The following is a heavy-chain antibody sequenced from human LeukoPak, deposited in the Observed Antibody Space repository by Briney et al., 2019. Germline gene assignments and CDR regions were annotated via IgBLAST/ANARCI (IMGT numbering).Heavy chain of an antibody. Sequence: GGSLRLSCAASGFSFSNAWMTWVRQAPGKGLEWVGRIKSKTDGGTTDYAAPVRGRFTTSRDDSKNTLYLHMNSLKTEDTAVYYCTTDAAGTTSRGWFDPWGQGTLVTVSS. V-gene: IGHV3-15*01. CDR3: TTDAAGTTSRGWFDP. CDR1: GFSFSNAW. D-gene: IGHD1-1*01. CDR2: IKSKTDGGTT. J-gene: IGHJ5*02.